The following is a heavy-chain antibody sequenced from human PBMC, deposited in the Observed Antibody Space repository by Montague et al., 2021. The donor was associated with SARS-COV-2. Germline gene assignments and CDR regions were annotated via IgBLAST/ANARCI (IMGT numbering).Heavy chain of an antibody. CDR1: GGSICNYC. V-gene: IGHV4-34*01. Sequence: SETLSLTCAVSGGSICNYCWCWIRKPPRTGMEWIGEVNKSGTTISNPSVTSGVTTSVDTSKNQFYLRLNSVTAAATAVYYCARGRRPVAVPGAGTAGRAFDIWGQGTMVTVSS. CDR3: ARGRRPVAVPGAGTAGRAFDI. D-gene: IGHD4/OR15-4a*01. J-gene: IGHJ3*02. CDR2: VNKSGTT.